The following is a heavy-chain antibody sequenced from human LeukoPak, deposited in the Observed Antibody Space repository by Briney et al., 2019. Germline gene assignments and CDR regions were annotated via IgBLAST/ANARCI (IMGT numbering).Heavy chain of an antibody. J-gene: IGHJ4*02. Sequence: GGSLRLSCAASGFTFTNAWMDWVRQAPGKGLEWVGRIKSRPDGGTTDYAAPVKGRFTISRDDSKNTLYLHMNSLKTEDTAVYYCITVYDSVANWGQGTLVTVSS. V-gene: IGHV3-15*01. D-gene: IGHD5-12*01. CDR2: IKSRPDGGTT. CDR1: GFTFTNAW. CDR3: ITVYDSVAN.